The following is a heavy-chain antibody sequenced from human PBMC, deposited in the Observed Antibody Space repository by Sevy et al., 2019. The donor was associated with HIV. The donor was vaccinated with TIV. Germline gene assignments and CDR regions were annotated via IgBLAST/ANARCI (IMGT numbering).Heavy chain of an antibody. CDR3: ARDQPYCSGGSGYSHYYYGLDV. J-gene: IGHJ6*02. V-gene: IGHV3-21*01. CDR1: GFTFSSYS. D-gene: IGHD2-15*01. Sequence: GGSLRLSCAASGFTFSSYSMNWVRQAPGKGLEWVSSISSSSSYIYYADSVKGRFTISRDNAKNSLYLQMNSLRAEDTAVYYCARDQPYCSGGSGYSHYYYGLDVWGQGTTVTVSS. CDR2: ISSSSSYI.